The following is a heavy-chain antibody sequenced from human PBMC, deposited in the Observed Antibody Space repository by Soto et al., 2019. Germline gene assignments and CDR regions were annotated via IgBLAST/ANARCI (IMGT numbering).Heavy chain of an antibody. CDR3: ARRRGGFYCSGGSCYGMDV. CDR1: GGSISSSSYY. CDR2: IYYSGST. V-gene: IGHV4-39*01. D-gene: IGHD2-15*01. J-gene: IGHJ6*02. Sequence: QLQLQESGPGLVKPSETLSLTCTVSGGSISSSSYYWGWIRQPPGKGLEWIGSIYYSGSTYYNPSLKSRVTISVDTSKNQFSLKLSSVTAADTAVYYCARRRGGFYCSGGSCYGMDVWGQGTTVTVSS.